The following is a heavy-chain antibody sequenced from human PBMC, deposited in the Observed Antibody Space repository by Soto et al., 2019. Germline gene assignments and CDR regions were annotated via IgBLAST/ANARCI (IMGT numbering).Heavy chain of an antibody. Sequence: LSLTCTVSGGSISSGGYYWSWIRQHPGKGLEWIGYIYCSGSTYYNPSLKSRVTISVDTSKNQFSLKLSSVTAADTAVYYCARDPAFYDTAMADDAFDIWGQGTMVTVSS. J-gene: IGHJ3*02. D-gene: IGHD5-18*01. CDR3: ARDPAFYDTAMADDAFDI. CDR2: IYCSGST. CDR1: GGSISSGGYY. V-gene: IGHV4-31*03.